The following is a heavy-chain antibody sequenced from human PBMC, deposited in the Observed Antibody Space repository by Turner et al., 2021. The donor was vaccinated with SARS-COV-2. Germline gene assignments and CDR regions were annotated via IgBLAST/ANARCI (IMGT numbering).Heavy chain of an antibody. CDR3: AKDLTVPGAPSSYWYFDF. V-gene: IGHV3-30*02. D-gene: IGHD3-9*01. Sequence: QVQLVASGGGVVQPGGSLGRSCSASGLIFTNHDLHWVRQAPGKGLEWVAAILRDGSDQYYADSVKGRFTIPRDTSKKTVILQMNALRAEDTATYFCAKDLTVPGAPSSYWYFDFWGRGALVTVSS. CDR2: ILRDGSDQ. CDR1: GLIFTNHD. J-gene: IGHJ2*01.